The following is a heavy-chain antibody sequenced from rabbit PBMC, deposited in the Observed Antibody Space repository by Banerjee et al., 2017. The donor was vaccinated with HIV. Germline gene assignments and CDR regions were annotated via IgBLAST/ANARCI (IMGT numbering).Heavy chain of an antibody. J-gene: IGHJ4*01. CDR1: GFDFSSYG. Sequence: QEQLVESGGGLVQPGGSLKLSCKASGFDFSSYGVSWVRQAPGKGLEWIGYIDPVFGSTYYASWVNGRFTISSHNAQNTLYLQLNSLTAADTATYFCVRDPPNYYSSGWGVGEFNLWGPGTLVTVS. V-gene: IGHV1S47*01. CDR3: VRDPPNYYSSGWGVGEFNL. D-gene: IGHD4-1*01. CDR2: IDPVFGST.